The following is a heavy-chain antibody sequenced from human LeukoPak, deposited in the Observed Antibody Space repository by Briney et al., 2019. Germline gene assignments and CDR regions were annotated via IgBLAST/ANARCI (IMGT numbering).Heavy chain of an antibody. D-gene: IGHD1-1*01. J-gene: IGHJ4*02. V-gene: IGHV1-2*02. CDR3: AGQYNWNADFDY. CDR2: INPNSGGT. CDR1: GYTFTSYD. Sequence: ASVKVSCKASGYTFTSYDINWVRQAPGQGLEWMGWINPNSGGTNYAQKFQGRVTMTRDTSISTAYMELSRLRSDDTAVYYCAGQYNWNADFDYWGQGTLVTVSS.